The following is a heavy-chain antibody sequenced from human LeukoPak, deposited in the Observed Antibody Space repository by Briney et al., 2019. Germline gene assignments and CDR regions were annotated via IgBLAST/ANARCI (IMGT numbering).Heavy chain of an antibody. V-gene: IGHV3-7*01. CDR3: ARGRPRGNDAFDI. J-gene: IGHJ3*02. CDR1: GFTFSSYW. D-gene: IGHD3-16*01. CDR2: IKQDGSEK. Sequence: GGSLRLSCAASGFTFSSYWMSWVRQAPGKGLEWVANIKQDGSEKYYVDSVKGRFTISRDNAKNSLYLQMNSLRAEDTAVYYCARGRPRGNDAFDIWGQGTMVTVSS.